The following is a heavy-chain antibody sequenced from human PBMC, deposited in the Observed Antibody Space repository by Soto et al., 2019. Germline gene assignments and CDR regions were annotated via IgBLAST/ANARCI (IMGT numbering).Heavy chain of an antibody. V-gene: IGHV5-51*01. CDR2: IYPGDSDT. CDR1: GYSFTSYW. D-gene: IGHD3-3*01. J-gene: IGHJ5*02. CDR3: ARTRPYDFWSGYYFGWFDP. Sequence: PGESLKISCKGSGYSFTSYWIGWVRQMPEKGLERMGIIYPGDSDTRYSPSFQGQVTISADKSISTAYLQWSSLKASDTAMYYCARTRPYDFWSGYYFGWFDPWGQGTLVTVSS.